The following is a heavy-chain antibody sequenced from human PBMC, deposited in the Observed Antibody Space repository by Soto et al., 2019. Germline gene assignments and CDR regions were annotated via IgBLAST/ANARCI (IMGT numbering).Heavy chain of an antibody. CDR3: ARGSTSYSDY. CDR2: VSTYNANT. J-gene: IGHJ4*02. Sequence: QVPLVQSGAEVKKPGASVKVSCKASGYTFTTYAFSWVRQAPGQGLEWMGWVSTYNANTYYAQKLQGRVTMTTDTSTSTAYMELRSLTSDDTAVYYCARGSTSYSDYWGQGTLVTVSS. CDR1: GYTFTTYA. V-gene: IGHV1-18*01. D-gene: IGHD2-2*01.